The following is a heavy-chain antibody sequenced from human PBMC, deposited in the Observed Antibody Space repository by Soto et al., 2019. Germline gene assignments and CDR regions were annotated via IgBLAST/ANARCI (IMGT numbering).Heavy chain of an antibody. D-gene: IGHD2-15*01. Sequence: QVQLVHSAAEVKKPGASVKVSCKASGYTFTSYGFTWVRQAPGLGLEWMGWISGYNARTKYAQTLKDGITMTIDTPTSRVYIEVGGLRSDDTAGYYCARDLLSGSSPAAFWGQGTLVTVAS. CDR1: GYTFTSYG. CDR3: ARDLLSGSSPAAF. J-gene: IGHJ4*02. V-gene: IGHV1-18*01. CDR2: ISGYNART.